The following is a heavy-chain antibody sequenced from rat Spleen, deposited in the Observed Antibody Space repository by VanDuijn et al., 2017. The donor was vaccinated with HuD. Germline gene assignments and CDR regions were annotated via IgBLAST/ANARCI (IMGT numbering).Heavy chain of an antibody. CDR1: GFSLTSYT. V-gene: IGHV2-15*01. J-gene: IGHJ2*01. CDR3: ARDRLQWFDY. Sequence: QVQLKESGPGLVQPSQTLSLTCTVSGFSLTSYTVSWVRQPPGKGLEWMGAMWNGGGTDYNSAFKSRLSISRDTSKSQVFLKMNSLQTEDTAIYYCARDRLQWFDYWGQGVMVTVSS. D-gene: IGHD1-1*01. CDR2: MWNGGGT.